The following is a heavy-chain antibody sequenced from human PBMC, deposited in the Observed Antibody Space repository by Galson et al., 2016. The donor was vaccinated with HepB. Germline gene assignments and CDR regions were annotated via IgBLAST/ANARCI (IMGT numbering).Heavy chain of an antibody. CDR3: AREIGRNWFDI. V-gene: IGHV3-11*01. D-gene: IGHD1-26*01. CDR1: GFTLSDFY. CDR2: ISIRGNDI. Sequence: SLRLSCAASGFTLSDFYMSWIRQAPGKGLEWVSYISIRGNDIDYADSVKGRFTISRDKAQNSLYLQKNSLRAEDTDVCFWAREIGRNWFDIWGQGTLVTVSS. J-gene: IGHJ5*02.